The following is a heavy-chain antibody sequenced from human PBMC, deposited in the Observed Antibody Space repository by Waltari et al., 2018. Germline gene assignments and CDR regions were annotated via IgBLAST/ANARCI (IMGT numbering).Heavy chain of an antibody. Sequence: EVQMVQSGAEVKKPGEXLKISCKGSGXSFSTXWIGWLRQMPGKGLEWMAIFYPGDSDAXYSPSFQGXVTTXVDXSIXTXYXQWSSLKAXXSGMXFCARAYLGSXKSFFDHXGQGTLVTVXS. CDR1: GXSFSTXW. J-gene: IGHJ4*02. D-gene: IGHD3-10*01. V-gene: IGHV5-51*01. CDR3: ARAYLGSXKSFFDH. CDR2: FYPGDSDA.